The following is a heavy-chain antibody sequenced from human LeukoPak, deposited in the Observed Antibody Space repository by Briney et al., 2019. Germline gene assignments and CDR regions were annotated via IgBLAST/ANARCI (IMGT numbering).Heavy chain of an antibody. V-gene: IGHV1-2*02. CDR3: ARAGRSSGWPRDFDY. CDR2: INPNSGGT. CDR1: GYTFTGYY. D-gene: IGHD6-19*01. Sequence: ASVKVSCKASGYTFTGYYMHWVRQAPGQGLEWMGWINPNSGGTNYAQKFQGRVTMTRDTSISTACMELSRLRSDDTAVYYCARAGRSSGWPRDFDYWGQGTLVTVSS. J-gene: IGHJ4*02.